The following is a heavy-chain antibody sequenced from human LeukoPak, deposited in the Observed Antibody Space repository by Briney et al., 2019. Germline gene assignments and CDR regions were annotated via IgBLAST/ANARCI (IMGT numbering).Heavy chain of an antibody. J-gene: IGHJ4*02. V-gene: IGHV3-11*04. CDR1: GFTFSDYY. CDR3: AKAWSGPDLDY. D-gene: IGHD3-3*01. Sequence: GGSLRLSCAASGFTFSDYYMSWIRQAPGKGLEWVSYISSSGSTIYYADSVKGRFTISRDNAKDSLYLQMSSLRAEDTAVYYCAKAWSGPDLDYWGQGTLVTVSS. CDR2: ISSSGSTI.